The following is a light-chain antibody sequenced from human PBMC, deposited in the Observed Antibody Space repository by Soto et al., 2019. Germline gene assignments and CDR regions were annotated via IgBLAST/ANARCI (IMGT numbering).Light chain of an antibody. V-gene: IGKV3-15*01. CDR2: SAS. CDR3: QQYNEWPLT. J-gene: IGKJ4*01. CDR1: QSVSNN. Sequence: EVVMTQSPATLSVSPGERATLSCRAGQSVSNNLAWYQQKPGQAPRLFIYSASTRATGIPARFSGSASGTEFTLTISSLQSEDFAVYYCQQYNEWPLTFGGGTKVETK.